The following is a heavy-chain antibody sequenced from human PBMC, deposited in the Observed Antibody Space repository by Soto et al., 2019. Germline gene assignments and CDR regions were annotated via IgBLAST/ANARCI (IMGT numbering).Heavy chain of an antibody. D-gene: IGHD3-10*01. V-gene: IGHV4-31*03. Sequence: SEALSLTCTVSGGSISSCSYYCSWIRQQPEKSLEWFGHIYYTGNTYFNPSLRSRGTIPEDTSKHQSTLTLSSVAAADTAVYYCARGEASMVRRVTNWLHTWGQGTLVTVSS. CDR2: IYYTGNT. CDR1: GGSISSCSYY. CDR3: ARGEASMVRRVTNWLHT. J-gene: IGHJ5*02.